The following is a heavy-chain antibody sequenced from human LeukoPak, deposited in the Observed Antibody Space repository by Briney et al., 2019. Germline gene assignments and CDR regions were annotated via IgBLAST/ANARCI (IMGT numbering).Heavy chain of an antibody. CDR1: GFTFSSYS. Sequence: PGGSLRLSCAASGFTFSSYSMNWVRQAPGKGLEWVSSISSSSSYIYYADSVKGRFTISRDNAKNSLYLQMNSLRAEDTAVYYCAGDGPNYYDFWSGYPEGGYFDYWGQGTLVTVSS. CDR2: ISSSSSYI. V-gene: IGHV3-21*01. J-gene: IGHJ4*02. D-gene: IGHD3-3*01. CDR3: AGDGPNYYDFWSGYPEGGYFDY.